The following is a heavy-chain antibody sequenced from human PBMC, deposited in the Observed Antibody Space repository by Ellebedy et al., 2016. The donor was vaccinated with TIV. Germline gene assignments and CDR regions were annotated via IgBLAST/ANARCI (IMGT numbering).Heavy chain of an antibody. J-gene: IGHJ4*02. Sequence: LETLSLTCTVSGVSISGNHWSWIRKPPGKGLAWIGYIYDSGNTNYNPSLKSRVTISVDMSNNQFSLELKSVTAADTAVYYCARTFTETLGGSTTHWVLDYWGQGTLVTASS. CDR1: GVSISGNH. V-gene: IGHV4-59*01. CDR3: ARTFTETLGGSTTHWVLDY. CDR2: IYDSGNT. D-gene: IGHD1-26*01.